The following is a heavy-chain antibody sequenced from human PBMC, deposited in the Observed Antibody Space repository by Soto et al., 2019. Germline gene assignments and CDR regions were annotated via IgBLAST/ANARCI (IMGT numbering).Heavy chain of an antibody. D-gene: IGHD6-6*01. CDR2: IKPDGSGK. CDR1: GFTFRSNW. J-gene: IGHJ4*02. V-gene: IGHV3-7*01. Sequence: GGSLRLSCAASGFTFRSNWMSWVRQAPGRGLEWVANIKPDGSGKYYLDSVRGRFTISRDNAENSLFLQIDSLRVEDTAVYYCARDVGVQELDYWGQGTLVTVSS. CDR3: ARDVGVQELDY.